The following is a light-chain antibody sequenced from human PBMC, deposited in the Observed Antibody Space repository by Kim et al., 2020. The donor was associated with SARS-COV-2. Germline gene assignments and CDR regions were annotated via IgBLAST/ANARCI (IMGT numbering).Light chain of an antibody. CDR3: QVWDSSSDHYI. V-gene: IGLV3-21*04. CDR1: NIGGKR. CDR2: YDS. Sequence: PGKTATIICGGNNIGGKRVQWYQQKPGQAPVLVIYYDSGRPSGIPERFSGSNSGNTATLTISRVEAGDEADYYCQVWDSSSDHYIFGRGTKVTVL. J-gene: IGLJ1*01.